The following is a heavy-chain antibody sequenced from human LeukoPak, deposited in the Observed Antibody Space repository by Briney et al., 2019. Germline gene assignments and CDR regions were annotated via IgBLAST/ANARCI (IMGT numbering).Heavy chain of an antibody. CDR1: GYTFSVYF. CDR3: ARDLEGYTNGWYYFDN. J-gene: IGHJ4*02. CDR2: INPKNGGA. D-gene: IGHD6-19*01. Sequence: ASVKVSCKASGYTFSVYFMHWVRQAPGQGLEWLGRINPKNGGALFAQKFQGRVTMTGDTSISTAYMELSRLTSDDTAVYYCARDLEGYTNGWYYFDNWGQGTLVTVSS. V-gene: IGHV1-2*06.